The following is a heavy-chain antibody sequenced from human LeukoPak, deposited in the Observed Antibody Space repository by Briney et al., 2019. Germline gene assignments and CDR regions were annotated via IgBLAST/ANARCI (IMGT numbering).Heavy chain of an antibody. V-gene: IGHV4-30-4*01. CDR1: GGSISSGDYY. Sequence: SETLSLTCTVSGGSISSGDYYWSWIRQPPGKGLEWIGYIYYSGSTYYNPSLKSRVTISVDTSKNQFSLKLSSVTAADTAVYYCARVGVGASTFDYWGQGTLVTVSS. CDR3: ARVGVGASTFDY. J-gene: IGHJ4*02. D-gene: IGHD1-26*01. CDR2: IYYSGST.